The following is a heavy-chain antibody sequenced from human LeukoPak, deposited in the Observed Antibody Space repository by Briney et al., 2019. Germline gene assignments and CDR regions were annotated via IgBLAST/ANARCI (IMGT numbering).Heavy chain of an antibody. V-gene: IGHV1-18*01. CDR1: GYTFTSYG. Sequence: ASVKVSCKASGYTFTSYGISWVRQAPGQGLEWMGWISAYNDKTNYAQKLQGRVTMTTDTSTSTVHMELSGLRSEDTAVYYCARDQEAFDYWGQGTLVTVSS. CDR2: ISAYNDKT. J-gene: IGHJ4*02. CDR3: ARDQEAFDY.